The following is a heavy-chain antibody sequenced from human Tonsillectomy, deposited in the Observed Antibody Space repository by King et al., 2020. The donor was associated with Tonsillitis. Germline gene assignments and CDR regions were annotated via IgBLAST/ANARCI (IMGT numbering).Heavy chain of an antibody. Sequence: VQLVESGGGLVQPGRSLRLSCAASGFTFDDYAMHWVRQAPGKGLEWVSGISWKSGSIGYADSVKGRFTISRDNAKNSLYLQMNSLRAEDTALYYCAKDSTPSIIVAGGGMDVRGQGTTVTVSS. CDR2: ISWKSGSI. CDR3: AKDSTPSIIVAGGGMDV. V-gene: IGHV3-9*01. J-gene: IGHJ6*02. CDR1: GFTFDDYA. D-gene: IGHD3-22*01.